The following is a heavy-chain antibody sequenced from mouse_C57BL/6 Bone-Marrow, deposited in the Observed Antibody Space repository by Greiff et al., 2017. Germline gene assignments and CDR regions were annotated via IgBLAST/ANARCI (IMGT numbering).Heavy chain of an antibody. V-gene: IGHV5-17*01. CDR1: GFTFSDYG. D-gene: IGHD1-1*01. CDR2: ISSGSSTI. CDR3: ARRYYYGSLGYFDV. J-gene: IGHJ1*03. Sequence: EVMLVESGGGLVKPGGSLKLSCAASGFTFSDYGMHWVRQAPEKGLEWVAYISSGSSTIYYADTVKGRFTISRDNAKNTLFLQMTGLRSEDTSMYYCARRYYYGSLGYFDVWGTGTTVTVSS.